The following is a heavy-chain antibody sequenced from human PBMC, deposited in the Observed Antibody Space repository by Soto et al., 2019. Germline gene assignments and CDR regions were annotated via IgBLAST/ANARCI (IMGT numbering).Heavy chain of an antibody. CDR1: GFTFSSYG. Sequence: QVQLVESGGGVVQPGRSLRLSCAASGFTFSSYGMHWVRQAPGKGLEWVAVIWYDGSNKYYADSVKGRFTISRDNSKHTLYLQMNSLRAEDTAVYSCARDGYGDGTYYFDYWVQGTLVTVSS. J-gene: IGHJ4*02. CDR3: ARDGYGDGTYYFDY. CDR2: IWYDGSNK. V-gene: IGHV3-33*01. D-gene: IGHD4-17*01.